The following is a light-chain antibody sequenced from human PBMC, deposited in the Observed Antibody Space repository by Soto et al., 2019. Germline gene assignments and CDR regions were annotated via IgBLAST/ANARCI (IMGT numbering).Light chain of an antibody. V-gene: IGLV1-40*01. CDR1: SSNIGAGYD. J-gene: IGLJ2*01. CDR2: GNT. CDR3: QSYDISLIVSVV. Sequence: QSVLTQPPSVSGAPGQRVTISCTGSSSNIGAGYDVQWYQQLPGAAPRLLIFGNTNRPSGVPDRFSCSRSGTSASLAISGLQAEDEAYYYCQSYDISLIVSVVVGGGTQLTVL.